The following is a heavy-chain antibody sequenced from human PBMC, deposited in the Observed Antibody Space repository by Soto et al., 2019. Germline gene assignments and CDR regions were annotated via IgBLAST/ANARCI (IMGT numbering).Heavy chain of an antibody. CDR1: DGSISSSSYY. CDR2: IYYSGST. D-gene: IGHD3-3*01. V-gene: IGHV4-39*01. CDR3: ARHVFTIFRVVIPYYFDN. J-gene: IGHJ4*02. Sequence: PSETLSLTCTVSDGSISSSSYYWGWIRQPPGKGLEWIGSIYYSGSTYYNPSLKSRVTISVDTSKNQFSLKLSSVTAADTAVYYCARHVFTIFRVVIPYYFDNWGQGTLVTVSS.